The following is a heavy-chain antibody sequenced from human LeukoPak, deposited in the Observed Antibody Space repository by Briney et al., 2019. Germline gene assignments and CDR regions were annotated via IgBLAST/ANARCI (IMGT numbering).Heavy chain of an antibody. CDR2: IIPILGIA. J-gene: IGHJ4*02. D-gene: IGHD5-12*01. V-gene: IGHV1-69*04. CDR3: ARVLQDSGYAPGGY. Sequence: ASVKVSCKASGGTFSGYAISWVRQAPGQGLQWMGRIIPILGIANYAQKFQGRVTITADKSTSTAYMELSSLRSEDTAVYYCARVLQDSGYAPGGYWGQGTLVTVSS. CDR1: GGTFSGYA.